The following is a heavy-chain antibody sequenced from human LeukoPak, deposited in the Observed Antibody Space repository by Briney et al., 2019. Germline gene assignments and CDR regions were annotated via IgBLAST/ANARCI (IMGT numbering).Heavy chain of an antibody. J-gene: IGHJ3*02. CDR1: GFTFSNYG. Sequence: KVSCAASGFTFSNYGMHWVRQAPGKGLEWVAVISYDGSNKNYVGSVKGRFTISRDNSKNTLYLQMSSLRGEDTAVYYCAKMRTPTAHSGDAFDIWGQGTMVTVSS. D-gene: IGHD4-17*01. CDR3: AKMRTPTAHSGDAFDI. CDR2: ISYDGSNK. V-gene: IGHV3-30*18.